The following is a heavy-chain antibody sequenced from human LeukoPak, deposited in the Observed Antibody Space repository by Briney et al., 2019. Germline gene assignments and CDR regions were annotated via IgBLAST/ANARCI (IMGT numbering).Heavy chain of an antibody. V-gene: IGHV3-33*01. CDR1: GFTFSSYG. CDR3: AGNRLRWGAFGI. D-gene: IGHD4-23*01. CDR2: IWYDGSNK. Sequence: AGGSLRLSCAASGFTFSSYGMHWVRQAPGKGLEWVAVIWYDGSNKYYADSVKGRFTISRDNSKNTLYLQMNSLRAEDTAVYYCAGNRLRWGAFGIWGQGTMVTVSS. J-gene: IGHJ3*02.